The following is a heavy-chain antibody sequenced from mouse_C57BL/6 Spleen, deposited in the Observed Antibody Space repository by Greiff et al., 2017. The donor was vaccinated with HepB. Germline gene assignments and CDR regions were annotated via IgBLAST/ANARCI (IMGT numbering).Heavy chain of an antibody. Sequence: QVQLQQSGAELVRPGASVTLSCKASGYTFTDYEMHWVKQTPVHGLEWIGAIDPETGGTAYNQKFKGKAILTADKSSSTAYMELRSLTSEDSAVYYCTRGDYYGSHWYFDVWGTGTTVTVSS. CDR2: IDPETGGT. V-gene: IGHV1-15*01. CDR3: TRGDYYGSHWYFDV. J-gene: IGHJ1*03. D-gene: IGHD1-1*01. CDR1: GYTFTDYE.